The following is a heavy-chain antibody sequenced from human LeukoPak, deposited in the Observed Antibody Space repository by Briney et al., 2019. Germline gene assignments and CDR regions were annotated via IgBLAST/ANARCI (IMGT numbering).Heavy chain of an antibody. CDR1: GGSISRSSYY. D-gene: IGHD2-2*01. CDR2: IYYSGST. V-gene: IGHV4-39*07. J-gene: IGHJ4*02. Sequence: SETLSLTCTVSGGSISRSSYYWGWIRQPPGKGLEWIGSIYYSGSTYYNPSLKSRVTIPVDTSKNQFSLKLSSVTAADTAVYYCARQRKVRDLNIVVVPAAIPHWGQGTLVTVSS. CDR3: ARQRKVRDLNIVVVPAAIPH.